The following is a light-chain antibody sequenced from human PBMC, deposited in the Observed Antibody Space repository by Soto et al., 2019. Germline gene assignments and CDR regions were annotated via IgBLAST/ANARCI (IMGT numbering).Light chain of an antibody. CDR1: XNIXXY. CDR3: QQRTDWPPLT. CDR2: DAS. J-gene: IGKJ4*01. V-gene: IGKV3-11*01. Sequence: EIVLTQSPAXLSLSPGDTATLSCRASXNIXXYLAWYQQKSGQAPRLLIFDASNRATGIPPRFSGRGSGTDFTLTISSLEPEDFAVYYCQQRTDWPPLTFGGGTKVEVK.